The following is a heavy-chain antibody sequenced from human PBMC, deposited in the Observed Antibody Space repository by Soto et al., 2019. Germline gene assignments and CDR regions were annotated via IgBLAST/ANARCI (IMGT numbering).Heavy chain of an antibody. CDR1: GFTVSSNY. J-gene: IGHJ4*02. V-gene: IGHV3-53*01. CDR3: ARVGWTSLTFFDY. D-gene: IGHD4-17*01. CDR2: IYSGSTI. Sequence: GGSLRLSCAASGFTVSSNYMSWVRQAPGKGLEWVSVIYSGSTIYYADSVKGRFTISRDNAKNSLYLQMNSLRAEDTAVYYCARVGWTSLTFFDYWGQGTLVTVSS.